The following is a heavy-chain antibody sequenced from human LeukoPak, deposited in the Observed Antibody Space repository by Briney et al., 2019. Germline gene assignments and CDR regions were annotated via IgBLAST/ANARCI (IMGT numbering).Heavy chain of an antibody. V-gene: IGHV3-21*01. Sequence: PSETLSLTCTVSGGSISSSSYYWGWIRQPPGKGLEWVSSISSSSFFISYADSVKGRFTISRDNAKNSLYLQMKSLRAEDTAVYYCATSRGSSYGYRALELPPSPVDWGQGTLVTVSS. D-gene: IGHD5-18*01. CDR1: GGSISSSS. CDR3: ATSRGSSYGYRALELPPSPVD. CDR2: ISSSSFFI. J-gene: IGHJ4*02.